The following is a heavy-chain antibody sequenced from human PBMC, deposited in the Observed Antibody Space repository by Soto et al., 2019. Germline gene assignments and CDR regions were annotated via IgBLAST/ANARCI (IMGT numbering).Heavy chain of an antibody. V-gene: IGHV1-8*01. CDR2: MNPNSGNT. Sequence: ASVKVSCKASGYTFTSYDINWVRQATGQGLEWMGWMNPNSGNTGYAQKFQGRVTMTRNTSISTAYMELSSLRSEDTAVYYCARVVSISEAVAGWGDYYYYGMDVWG. CDR1: GYTFTSYD. J-gene: IGHJ6*02. CDR3: ARVVSISEAVAGWGDYYYYGMDV. D-gene: IGHD6-19*01.